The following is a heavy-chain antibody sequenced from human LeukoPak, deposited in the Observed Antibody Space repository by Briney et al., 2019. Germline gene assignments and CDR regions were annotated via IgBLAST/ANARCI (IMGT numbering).Heavy chain of an antibody. Sequence: GGSLRLSCAASGFTFSSYSMNWVRQAPGKGLEWVSSISSSSSYIYYADSVKGRFTISRDNAKNSLSLQMDSLRAEDTAVFYCARAKRNGFDIWGQGTLVTVSS. CDR1: GFTFSSYS. J-gene: IGHJ3*02. CDR2: ISSSSSYI. V-gene: IGHV3-21*01. CDR3: ARAKRNGFDI.